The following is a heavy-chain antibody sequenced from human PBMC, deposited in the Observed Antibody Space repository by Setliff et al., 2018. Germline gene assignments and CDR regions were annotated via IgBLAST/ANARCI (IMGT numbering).Heavy chain of an antibody. CDR3: ARDSVVPAAPIDY. V-gene: IGHV4-39*07. J-gene: IGHJ4*02. Sequence: PSETLSLTCTVPGGSISDNGYFWGWVRQPPGKGLEWIGNIYFGGNTYFNPSFKSRVTMSIDTSNSQFSLKLSSVTAADTAVYCCARDSVVPAAPIDYWGQGTLVTVSS. CDR1: GGSISDNGYF. D-gene: IGHD2-2*01. CDR2: IYFGGNT.